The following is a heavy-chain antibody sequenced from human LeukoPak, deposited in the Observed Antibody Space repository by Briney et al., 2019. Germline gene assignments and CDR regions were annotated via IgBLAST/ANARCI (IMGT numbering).Heavy chain of an antibody. CDR2: IHYSGST. D-gene: IGHD3-10*01. CDR3: ARDSGNWFDP. Sequence: SETLSLTRTVSGGSVSSDISYWSWIRQPPGKGLEWIGYIHYSGSTNYNPSLKSRVTISVDTSKNQFSLRLSSVTAADTAVYYCARDSGNWFDPWGQGTLVTVSS. V-gene: IGHV4-61*01. CDR1: GGSVSSDISY. J-gene: IGHJ5*02.